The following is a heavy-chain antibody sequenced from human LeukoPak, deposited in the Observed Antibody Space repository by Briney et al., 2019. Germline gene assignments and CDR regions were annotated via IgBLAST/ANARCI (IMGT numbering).Heavy chain of an antibody. Sequence: GESLKISCKGSGYSFTSYWIGWVRQMPGKGLEWMGIIYPGDSDTRYSPSFQGQVTISADKSISTAYLQWSSLKASDTAMYHCARESSSSSHPFDYWGQGTLVTVSS. D-gene: IGHD6-6*01. CDR2: IYPGDSDT. J-gene: IGHJ4*02. CDR3: ARESSSSSHPFDY. CDR1: GYSFTSYW. V-gene: IGHV5-51*01.